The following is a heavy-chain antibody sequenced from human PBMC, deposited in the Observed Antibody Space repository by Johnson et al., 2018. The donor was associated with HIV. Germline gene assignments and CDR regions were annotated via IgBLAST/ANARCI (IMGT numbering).Heavy chain of an antibody. Sequence: MLLVESGGGSVQPGGSLRLSCAASGFTVSSSFMGWVRQAPGKGLEWLSLIYSAGTTYYADSVKDRFTISRDNSKNTVFLQMNSLRAEDTAVYYCAKGWGRGTFSTDDSFDIWGQGTMVTVSS. D-gene: IGHD1-26*01. CDR3: AKGWGRGTFSTDDSFDI. V-gene: IGHV3-66*01. CDR1: GFTVSSSF. J-gene: IGHJ3*02. CDR2: IYSAGTT.